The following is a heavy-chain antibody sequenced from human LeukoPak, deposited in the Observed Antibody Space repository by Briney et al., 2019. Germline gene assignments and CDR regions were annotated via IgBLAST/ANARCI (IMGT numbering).Heavy chain of an antibody. CDR1: GFTFGNYA. J-gene: IGHJ5*02. D-gene: IGHD2-2*02. CDR2: LYTDGSYT. Sequence: PGGSLRLPCTASGFTFGNYAMHWVRQAPGKGLVWVSRLYTDGSYTTYADSVKGRFTISRDNAKSTLYLQMDSLRVDDTAVYYCARESIRQPLDRWGQGTLVTVSS. CDR3: ARESIRQPLDR. V-gene: IGHV3-74*01.